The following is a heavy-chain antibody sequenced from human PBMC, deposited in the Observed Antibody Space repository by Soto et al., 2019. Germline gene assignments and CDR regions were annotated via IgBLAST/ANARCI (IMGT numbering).Heavy chain of an antibody. CDR1: GFTFSSYA. CDR2: ISGSGGST. Sequence: PGGSLRLSCAASGFTFSSYAMSWVRQAPGKGLEWVSAISGSGGSTYYADSVKGRFTISRDNSKNTLYLQMNSLRAEDTAVYYCARGRIGYSYGYLYRPWYFDLWGRGTLVTVSS. CDR3: ARGRIGYSYGYLYRPWYFDL. J-gene: IGHJ2*01. D-gene: IGHD5-18*01. V-gene: IGHV3-23*01.